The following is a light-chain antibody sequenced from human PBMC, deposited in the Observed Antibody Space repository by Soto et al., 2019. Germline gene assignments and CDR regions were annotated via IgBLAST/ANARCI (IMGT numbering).Light chain of an antibody. CDR3: HKYNHAPT. CDR1: QAISSY. Sequence: DIQLTQSPSSLSASVGDRVTITCRASQAISSYLAWHQQKPGKVPELLIYATSTLQSGAPSRFSGSGSGTDFTLTSSSLQPEDVATYYCHKYNHAPTFGGGTKVEIK. J-gene: IGKJ4*01. V-gene: IGKV1-27*01. CDR2: ATS.